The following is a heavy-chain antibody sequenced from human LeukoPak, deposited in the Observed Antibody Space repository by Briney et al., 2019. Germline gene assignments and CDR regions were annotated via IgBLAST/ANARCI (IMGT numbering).Heavy chain of an antibody. CDR2: ISAYNGNT. Sequence: GASVKVSCKASGGTFSSYAISWVRQAPGQGLEWMGWISAYNGNTNYAQKLQGRVTMTTDTSTSTAYMELRSLRSDDTAVYYCARFPGMTTPKRGMDYWGQGTLVTVSS. CDR1: GGTFSSYA. CDR3: ARFPGMTTPKRGMDY. D-gene: IGHD4-11*01. J-gene: IGHJ4*02. V-gene: IGHV1-18*01.